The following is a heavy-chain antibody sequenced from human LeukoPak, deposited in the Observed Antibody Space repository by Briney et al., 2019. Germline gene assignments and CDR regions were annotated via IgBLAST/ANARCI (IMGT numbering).Heavy chain of an antibody. CDR1: GGTFSSYA. V-gene: IGHV1-18*01. D-gene: IGHD1-14*01. Sequence: AASVKVSCKASGGTFSSYAISWVRQAPGQGLEWMGWISAYNGNTNYAQKLQGRVTMTTDTSTSTAYMELRSLRSDDTAVYYCARVPADYGDYWGQGTLVTVSS. CDR3: ARVPADYGDY. CDR2: ISAYNGNT. J-gene: IGHJ4*02.